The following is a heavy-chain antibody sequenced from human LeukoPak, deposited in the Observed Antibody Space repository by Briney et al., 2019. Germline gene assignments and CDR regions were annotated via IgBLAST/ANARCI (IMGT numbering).Heavy chain of an antibody. J-gene: IGHJ6*02. CDR2: INPNSGGT. CDR1: GYTFTVYY. D-gene: IGHD3-22*01. CDR3: AREGPYYYDSSGYDYYYYGMDV. Sequence: ASVNVSFKASGYTFTVYYMHWVRQAPGQGLEWMGWINPNSGGTNYAQKFQGWVTMTRDTSISTAYMELSRLRSDDTAVYYCAREGPYYYDSSGYDYYYYGMDVWGQGTTVTVSS. V-gene: IGHV1-2*04.